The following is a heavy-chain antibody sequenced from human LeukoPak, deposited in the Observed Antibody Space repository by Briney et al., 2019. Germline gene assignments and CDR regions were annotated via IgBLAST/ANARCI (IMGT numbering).Heavy chain of an antibody. CDR2: IYYSGST. J-gene: IGHJ5*02. V-gene: IGHV4-30-4*01. Sequence: SETLSLTCTVSGGSISSGDYYWSWIRQPPGKGLEWIGYIYYSGSTYYNPSLKSRVTISVDTSKNQFSLKLSSVTAADTAVYYCARGGTTVAGTFWFDPWGQGTLVTVSS. CDR1: GGSISSGDYY. D-gene: IGHD6-19*01. CDR3: ARGGTTVAGTFWFDP.